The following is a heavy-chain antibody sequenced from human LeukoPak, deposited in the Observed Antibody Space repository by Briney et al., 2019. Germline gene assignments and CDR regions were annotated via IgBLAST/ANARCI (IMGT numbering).Heavy chain of an antibody. CDR2: ISSSGSTI. CDR1: GFTFSTYE. Sequence: SGGSLRLSCAASGFTFSTYEMNWVRQAPGKGLEWVSYISSSGSTIYYADSVKGRFTISRDNAKNSLYLQMNSLRAEDTAVYYCARDEYNYGSGSYYRLPDAFDIWGQGTMVTVSS. CDR3: ARDEYNYGSGSYYRLPDAFDI. D-gene: IGHD3-10*01. V-gene: IGHV3-48*03. J-gene: IGHJ3*02.